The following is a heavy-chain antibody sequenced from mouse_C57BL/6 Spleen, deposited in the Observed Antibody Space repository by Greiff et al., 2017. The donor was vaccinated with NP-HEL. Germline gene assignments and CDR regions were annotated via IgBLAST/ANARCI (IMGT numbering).Heavy chain of an antibody. CDR1: GFTFSDYG. V-gene: IGHV5-17*01. CDR3: ARRMVTTGYAMDY. Sequence: EVKLQESGGGLVKPGGSLKLSCAASGFTFSDYGMHWVRQAPEKGLEWVAYISSGSSTIYYADTVKGRFTISRDNAKNTLFLQMTSLRSEDTAMYYCARRMVTTGYAMDYWGQGTSVTVSS. CDR2: ISSGSSTI. J-gene: IGHJ4*01. D-gene: IGHD2-2*01.